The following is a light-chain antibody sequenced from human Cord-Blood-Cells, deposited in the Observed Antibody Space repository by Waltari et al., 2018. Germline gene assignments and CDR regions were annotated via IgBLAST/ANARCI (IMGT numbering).Light chain of an antibody. V-gene: IGLV2-23*02. Sequence: QSALTQPASVSVSPGQSITISCTGTSRDVGSYNLFSWYQQHPGKAPKLMIYEVSKRLSGVSKRFSGSKCGNTASLTIAGLQAEDEADYYCCSYAGSSTYVFGTGTKVTVL. J-gene: IGLJ1*01. CDR1: SRDVGSYNL. CDR2: EVS. CDR3: CSYAGSSTYV.